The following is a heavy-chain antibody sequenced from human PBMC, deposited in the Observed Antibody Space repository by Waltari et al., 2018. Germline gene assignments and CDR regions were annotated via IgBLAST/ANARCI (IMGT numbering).Heavy chain of an antibody. V-gene: IGHV3-30*18. D-gene: IGHD1-26*01. J-gene: IGHJ5*02. CDR2: ISSDGSGK. CDR1: GYPFNTYG. Sequence: QVEESGGGVVQPGGSLSLSCVASGYPFNTYGMHWVRQAPGKGLERLAVISSDGSGKYYADSVKGRFTMSRDNSKNMVYLQMNSLRPEDTAVYYCAKAGGIYNYPLDPWGQGTLVTVSS. CDR3: AKAGGIYNYPLDP.